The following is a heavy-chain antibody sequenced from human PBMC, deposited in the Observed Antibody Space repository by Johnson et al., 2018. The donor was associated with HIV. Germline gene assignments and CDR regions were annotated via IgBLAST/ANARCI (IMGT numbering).Heavy chain of an antibody. D-gene: IGHD3-3*01. J-gene: IGHJ3*02. CDR1: GFTVSSNY. V-gene: IGHV3-66*02. CDR2: FYSGGST. Sequence: EKLVESGGGLVQPGGSLRLSCAASGFTVSSNYMSWVRQAPGKGLEWVSGFYSGGSTYYADSVKGRFTISRDNSENTLYLQMNSLRAEDTAVYYCALVSYFWSAYQNDAFDIWGQGTMVTVSS. CDR3: ALVSYFWSAYQNDAFDI.